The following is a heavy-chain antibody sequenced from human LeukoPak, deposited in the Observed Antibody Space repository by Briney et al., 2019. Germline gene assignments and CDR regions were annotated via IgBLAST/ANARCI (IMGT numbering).Heavy chain of an antibody. CDR3: ASSPLGAEYFQH. CDR1: GGSISGYY. J-gene: IGHJ1*01. Sequence: SETLSLTCTVSGGSISGYYWSWIRQPPGKGLEWIGYIYYSGSTNYNPSLKSRVTISVDTSKNQFSLKLSSVTAADTAVYYCASSPLGAEYFQHWGQGTLVTVSS. D-gene: IGHD3-16*01. CDR2: IYYSGST. V-gene: IGHV4-59*08.